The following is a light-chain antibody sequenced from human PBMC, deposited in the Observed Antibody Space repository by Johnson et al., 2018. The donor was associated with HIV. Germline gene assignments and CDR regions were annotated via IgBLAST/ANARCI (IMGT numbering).Light chain of an antibody. CDR3: GTWDSSLSAQV. Sequence: QSVLTQPPSVSAAPGQKVTISCSGSSSNIGNNYVSWYQQLPGTAPKLLIYDNNKRPSGIPDRFSGSKSGTSATLGITGLQTGDEAVYYCGTWDSSLSAQVFGTGTKVTVL. CDR2: DNN. J-gene: IGLJ1*01. V-gene: IGLV1-51*01. CDR1: SSNIGNNY.